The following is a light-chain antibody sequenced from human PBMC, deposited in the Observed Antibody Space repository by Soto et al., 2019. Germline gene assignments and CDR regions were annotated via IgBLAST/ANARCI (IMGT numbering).Light chain of an antibody. V-gene: IGLV1-44*01. CDR1: SSNIGDNP. Sequence: QSVLTQPPSGSGTPGQRITISCSGSSSNIGDNPVNWYQQLPGAAPKLLIYINDQRPSGVPDRFSVSKSGTSASLAISGLEREHEADYYYAAWDESRYDLLATGRKV. CDR3: AAWDESRYDL. J-gene: IGLJ1*01. CDR2: IND.